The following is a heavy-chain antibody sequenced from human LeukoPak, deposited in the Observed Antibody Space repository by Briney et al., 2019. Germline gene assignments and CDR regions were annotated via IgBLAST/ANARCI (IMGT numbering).Heavy chain of an antibody. Sequence: GGSLRLSCAASGFTFSSYEMNWVRQAPGKGLEWVSYISSSGSTIYCADSVKGRFTISRDNAKNSLYLQMNSLRAEDTAVYYCARGDYGDYVLVYWGQGTLVTVSS. J-gene: IGHJ4*02. CDR3: ARGDYGDYVLVY. D-gene: IGHD4-17*01. V-gene: IGHV3-48*03. CDR2: ISSSGSTI. CDR1: GFTFSSYE.